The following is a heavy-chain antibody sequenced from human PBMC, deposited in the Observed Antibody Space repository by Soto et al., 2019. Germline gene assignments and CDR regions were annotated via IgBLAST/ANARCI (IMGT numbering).Heavy chain of an antibody. CDR2: ISYDGSNK. Sequence: GGSLRLSCAASGFTFSSYAMHWVRQAPGKGLEWVAVISYDGSNKYHADSVKGRFTISRDNSKNTLYLQMNSLRAEDTAVYYCARVRYYDFWSGYSIGYYGMDVWGQGTTVTVSS. D-gene: IGHD3-3*01. CDR3: ARVRYYDFWSGYSIGYYGMDV. CDR1: GFTFSSYA. J-gene: IGHJ6*02. V-gene: IGHV3-30-3*01.